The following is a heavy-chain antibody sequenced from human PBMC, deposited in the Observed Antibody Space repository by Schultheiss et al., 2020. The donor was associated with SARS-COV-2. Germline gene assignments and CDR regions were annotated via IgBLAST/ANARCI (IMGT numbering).Heavy chain of an antibody. CDR1: GYTFTSYY. CDR3: ARVNDYYDSSGYAY. Sequence: ASVKVSCKASGYTFTSYYMHWVRQAPGQGLEWMGRINPNSGGTNYAQKFQGRVTMTRDTSISTAYMELSRLRSDDTAVYYCARVNDYYDSSGYAYWGQGTLVTVSS. D-gene: IGHD3-22*01. V-gene: IGHV1-2*06. CDR2: INPNSGGT. J-gene: IGHJ4*02.